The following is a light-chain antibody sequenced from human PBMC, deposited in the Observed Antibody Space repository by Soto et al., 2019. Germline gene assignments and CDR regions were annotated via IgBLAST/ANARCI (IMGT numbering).Light chain of an antibody. V-gene: IGKV3-11*01. CDR2: DTS. CDR3: QQRNSWPPTFT. CDR1: QSVGSF. Sequence: EIVWTQSPATLSLSPGGRATVACRSSQSVGSFLAWYQQKPGQAPRLLIYDTSIRATGIPARFSGSGSGTDFTLTISSLEPEDFAVYYCQQRNSWPPTFTFGQGTRLEI. J-gene: IGKJ5*01.